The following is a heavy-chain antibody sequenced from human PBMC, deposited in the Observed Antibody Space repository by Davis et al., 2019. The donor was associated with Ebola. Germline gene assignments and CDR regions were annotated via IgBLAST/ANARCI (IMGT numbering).Heavy chain of an antibody. CDR1: VITFSSYA. CDR3: AACSGSTHYYGMDV. J-gene: IGHJ6*04. Sequence: PGGSLRLSCTDSVITFSSYAMTWVRQAPGKGLEWVSAISGSGGTTYYAGSVKGRFTVSRDNSKKTMYLQMNSLRAEDTAVYYCAACSGSTHYYGMDVWGKGTTVTVSS. D-gene: IGHD3-10*02. CDR2: ISGSGGTT. V-gene: IGHV3-23*01.